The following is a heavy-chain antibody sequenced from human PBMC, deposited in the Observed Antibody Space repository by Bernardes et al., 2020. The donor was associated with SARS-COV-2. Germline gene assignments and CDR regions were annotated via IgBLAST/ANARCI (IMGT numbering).Heavy chain of an antibody. CDR2: IKPDGSEK. CDR3: ARLDYSKSVY. Sequence: GGSLRLSCAASGFTFSDHYMSWIRQAPVKGLEWVSSIKPDGSEKYYVDSVKGRFTISRDNAKNSLYLQMNSLRAEDTAVYYCARLDYSKSVYWGQGTLVTVSS. D-gene: IGHD4-4*01. CDR1: GFTFSDHY. J-gene: IGHJ4*02. V-gene: IGHV3-7*01.